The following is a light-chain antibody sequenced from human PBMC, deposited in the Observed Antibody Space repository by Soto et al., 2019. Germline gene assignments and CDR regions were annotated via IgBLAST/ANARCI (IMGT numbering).Light chain of an antibody. CDR1: QSVSSNY. J-gene: IGKJ5*01. CDR3: QQYGSSIT. Sequence: EIVLTQSPGTLSLSPGERATLSCRASQSVSSNYLAWYQQIPGQAPRLLIYGASSRATVIPDRFSGSGSGTDFTLTISRLEPEDFAVYYCQQYGSSITFGQGTRLEIK. V-gene: IGKV3-20*01. CDR2: GAS.